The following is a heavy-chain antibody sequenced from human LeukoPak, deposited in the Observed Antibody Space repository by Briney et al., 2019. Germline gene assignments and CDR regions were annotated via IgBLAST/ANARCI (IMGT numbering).Heavy chain of an antibody. J-gene: IGHJ4*02. D-gene: IGHD6-19*01. CDR2: FFYSGSN. CDR3: ARPAPPTSSGSYYFDY. CDR1: GGSISSSSYY. V-gene: IGHV4-39*01. Sequence: SETLSLTCTVSGGSISSSSYYWGRIRQPPGKGLEWIGSFFYSGSNYYNPSLKRRVTISVDTSKNQFSLKLSSVTAADTAVYYCARPAPPTSSGSYYFDYWAQGTLVTVSS.